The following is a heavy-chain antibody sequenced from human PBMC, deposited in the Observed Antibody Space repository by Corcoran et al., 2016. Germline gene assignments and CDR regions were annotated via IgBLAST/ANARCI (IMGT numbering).Heavy chain of an antibody. V-gene: IGHV3-48*03. Sequence: EVQLVESGGSLVQPGGSLRLSCAVSGFTFSDYAMNWARQAPGKGLEWVAYIRSSGSAIFYADSVKGRFTISRDNAKSSLYLQMNSLRAEDTALYYCARGYSDSWGQGNLVT. J-gene: IGHJ4*02. CDR3: ARGYSDS. CDR2: IRSSGSAI. CDR1: GFTFSDYA.